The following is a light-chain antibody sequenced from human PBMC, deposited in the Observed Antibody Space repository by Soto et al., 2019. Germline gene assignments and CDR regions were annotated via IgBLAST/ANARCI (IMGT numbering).Light chain of an antibody. CDR2: LEGSGSY. Sequence: QPVLTQSSSASASLGSSVKLTCTLSSGHSSYIIAWHQQQPGKAPRYLMKLEGSGSYNKGSGVPDRFSGYSSGADRYLTISNLQFEDEADYYCETWDSNPRVFGGGTKVTVL. J-gene: IGLJ3*02. CDR3: ETWDSNPRV. V-gene: IGLV4-60*02. CDR1: SGHSSYI.